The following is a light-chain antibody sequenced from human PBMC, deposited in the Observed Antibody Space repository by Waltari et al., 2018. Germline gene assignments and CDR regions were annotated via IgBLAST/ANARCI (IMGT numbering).Light chain of an antibody. CDR1: QSIATN. CDR2: DAS. J-gene: IGKJ5*01. Sequence: EVVMTQSPPTLSLSPGERAPPSCRASQSIATNLAWYQQKPGQAPRLLVYDASTRAPSIPARFRGSGSGTEFTLTISSLQSEDSAVYYCQQYNRWPPITFGQGTRLEIK. V-gene: IGKV3-15*01. CDR3: QQYNRWPPIT.